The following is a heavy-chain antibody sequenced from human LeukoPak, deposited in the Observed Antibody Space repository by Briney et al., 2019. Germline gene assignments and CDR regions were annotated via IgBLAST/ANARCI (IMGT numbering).Heavy chain of an antibody. J-gene: IGHJ4*02. CDR1: RFTPGDYA. CDR3: TRDRLVLRYFIWLPDY. CDR2: IRSKAYGGTK. Sequence: GGSLRLSCTASRFTPGDYAMSWVRQAPGKGLEWVGFIRSKAYGGTKEYDASVKGRFTISTSDSKSIAYLQMISLKTEDTAVYYCTRDRLVLRYFIWLPDYWGQGTLVTVSS. V-gene: IGHV3-49*04. D-gene: IGHD3-9*01.